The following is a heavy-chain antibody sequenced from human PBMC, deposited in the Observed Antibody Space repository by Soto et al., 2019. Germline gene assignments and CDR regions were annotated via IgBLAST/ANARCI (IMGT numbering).Heavy chain of an antibody. CDR2: ISDSGITI. V-gene: IGHV3-11*01. CDR1: GFTFSDHY. D-gene: IGHD4-17*01. CDR3: ARPGPNYDDFRDL. Sequence: QVQLVESGGGLVKPGGSLRLSCAASGFTFSDHYMSWIRQAPGQGLEWVSYISDSGITIYYADSVKGRFTISRDNAKNALYLQMNSLRAEDTAIYYCARPGPNYDDFRDLWGQGTLVTVSS. J-gene: IGHJ5*02.